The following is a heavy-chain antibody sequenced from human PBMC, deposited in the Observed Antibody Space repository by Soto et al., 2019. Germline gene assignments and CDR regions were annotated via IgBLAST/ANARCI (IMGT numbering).Heavy chain of an antibody. J-gene: IGHJ6*02. Sequence: GGSLRLSCAASGLTFSSYAMSWVRQAPGKGLEWVSAISGSGGSTYYADSVKGRFTISRDNSKNTLYLQMNSLGAEDTAVYYCAKFSDGAVASHNGMDVWGQGTTVTVSS. CDR1: GLTFSSYA. D-gene: IGHD6-19*01. CDR2: ISGSGGST. V-gene: IGHV3-23*01. CDR3: AKFSDGAVASHNGMDV.